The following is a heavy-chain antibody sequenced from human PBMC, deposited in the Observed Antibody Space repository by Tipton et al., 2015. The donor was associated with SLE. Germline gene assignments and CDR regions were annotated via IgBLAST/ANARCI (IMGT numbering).Heavy chain of an antibody. Sequence: TLSLTCTVSGGSISSYYWSWIRQPPGKGLEWIGEINHSGSTNYNPSLKSRVTISVDTSKNQFSLKLSSVTAADTAVYYCARDTAMAVDYWGQGTLVTVSS. V-gene: IGHV4-34*01. CDR2: INHSGST. CDR1: GGSISSYY. D-gene: IGHD5-18*01. J-gene: IGHJ4*02. CDR3: ARDTAMAVDY.